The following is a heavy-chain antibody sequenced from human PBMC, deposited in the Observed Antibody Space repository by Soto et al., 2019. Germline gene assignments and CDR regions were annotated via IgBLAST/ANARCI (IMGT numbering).Heavy chain of an antibody. D-gene: IGHD3-22*01. V-gene: IGHV1-18*04. CDR1: GYSFSSYG. Sequence: GASVKVSCKASGYSFSSYGISWVRQAPGQGPEWMGWISGHNGNTNHPQSLQGRVTMTTDTSRNTAYMELRSLRSDDTAVYYCARHRFNYYDDTVYYYFDYWVQGTLVTVSS. J-gene: IGHJ4*02. CDR2: ISGHNGNT. CDR3: ARHRFNYYDDTVYYYFDY.